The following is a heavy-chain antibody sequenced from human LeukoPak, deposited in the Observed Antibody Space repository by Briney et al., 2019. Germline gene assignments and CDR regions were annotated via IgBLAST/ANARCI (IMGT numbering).Heavy chain of an antibody. Sequence: SETLSLTCTVSGGSLSSYYWSWIRQPAGKGLEWIGRIYTSGSTNYNPSLKSRVTMSVDTSKNQFSLKLSSVTAADTAVYYCARRIAAADKDWFDPWGQGTLVTVSS. CDR3: ARRIAAADKDWFDP. CDR1: GGSLSSYY. CDR2: IYTSGST. D-gene: IGHD6-13*01. J-gene: IGHJ5*02. V-gene: IGHV4-4*07.